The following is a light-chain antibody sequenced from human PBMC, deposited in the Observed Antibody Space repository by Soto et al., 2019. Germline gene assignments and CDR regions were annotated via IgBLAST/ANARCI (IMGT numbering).Light chain of an antibody. CDR1: SSDIGGYNY. J-gene: IGLJ3*02. CDR2: DVS. CDR3: SSYTSSDTAV. Sequence: QSALTQPAFVSGSPGQSITISCTGTSSDIGGYNYVSWYQQHPGKAPKLMIYDVSNRPSGVSNRFSGSKSGNTASLTISGLQAEDEADYYCSSYTSSDTAVFGGGTKLTVL. V-gene: IGLV2-14*01.